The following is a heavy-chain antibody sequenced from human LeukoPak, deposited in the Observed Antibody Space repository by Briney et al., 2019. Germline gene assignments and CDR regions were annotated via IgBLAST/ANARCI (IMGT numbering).Heavy chain of an antibody. Sequence: GGSLRLSYAASGFTFSSYGMHWVRQAPGKGLEWVAVIWYDGSNKYYADSVKGRFTISRDNSKNTLYLQMNSLRAEDTAVYYCAREDDSYGHPFDYWGQGTLVTVSS. CDR1: GFTFSSYG. J-gene: IGHJ4*02. CDR3: AREDDSYGHPFDY. V-gene: IGHV3-33*01. CDR2: IWYDGSNK. D-gene: IGHD5-18*01.